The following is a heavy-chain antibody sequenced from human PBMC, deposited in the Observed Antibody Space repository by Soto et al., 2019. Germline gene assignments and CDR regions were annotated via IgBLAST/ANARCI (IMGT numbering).Heavy chain of an antibody. D-gene: IGHD3-10*01. CDR2: IIPIFGTA. Sequence: QVQLVQSGAEVKKPGSSVKVSCKASGGTFSSYAISWVRQAPGQGLEWMGGIIPIFGTANYAQKFQGRVTITADESTSTAYMELSSLRSEDTAVYYCSTHSQGSGTTDAPYYYYGMDVWGQGTTVTVSS. V-gene: IGHV1-69*01. CDR1: GGTFSSYA. CDR3: STHSQGSGTTDAPYYYYGMDV. J-gene: IGHJ6*02.